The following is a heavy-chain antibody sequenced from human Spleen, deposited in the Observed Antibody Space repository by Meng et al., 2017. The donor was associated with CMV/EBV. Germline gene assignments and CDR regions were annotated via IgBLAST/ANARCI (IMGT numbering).Heavy chain of an antibody. J-gene: IGHJ4*02. CDR2: IWYDGSNK. CDR3: AKGYFDY. Sequence: GESLKISCVTSGFTFSSYGMHWVRQAPGKGLEWVAVIWYDGSNKYYADSVKGRFTISRDTSKNTLYLQMNSLKAEDTAVYYCAKGYFDYWGQGTLVTAPQ. CDR1: GFTFSSYG. V-gene: IGHV3-33*06.